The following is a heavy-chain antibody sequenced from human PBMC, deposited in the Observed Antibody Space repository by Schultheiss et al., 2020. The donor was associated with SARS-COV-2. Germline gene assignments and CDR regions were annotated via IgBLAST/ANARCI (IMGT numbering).Heavy chain of an antibody. CDR1: GGSISSGGYS. CDR3: ARGITFGGVIRPIDY. CDR2: IYHSGST. Sequence: SETLSLTCAVSGGSISSGGYSWSWIREPPGKGLEWIGEIYHSGSTYYNPSLKSRVTISVDRSKNQFSLKLSSVTPEDTAVYYCARGITFGGVIRPIDYWGQGTLVTVSS. D-gene: IGHD3-16*02. V-gene: IGHV4-30-2*01. J-gene: IGHJ4*02.